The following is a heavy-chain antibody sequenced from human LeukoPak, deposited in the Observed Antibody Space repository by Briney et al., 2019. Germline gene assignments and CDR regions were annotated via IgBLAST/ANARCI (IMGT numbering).Heavy chain of an antibody. V-gene: IGHV4-4*07. Sequence: SETLSLTCTVSGGSISSYYGSWIRQPAGKGLEWIGRIYTSGSTNYNPSLKSRVTMSVDTSKNQFSLKLSSVTAADTAVYYCAREFYASSGYNWFDPWGQGTLVTVSS. J-gene: IGHJ5*02. D-gene: IGHD3-22*01. CDR1: GGSISSYY. CDR2: IYTSGST. CDR3: AREFYASSGYNWFDP.